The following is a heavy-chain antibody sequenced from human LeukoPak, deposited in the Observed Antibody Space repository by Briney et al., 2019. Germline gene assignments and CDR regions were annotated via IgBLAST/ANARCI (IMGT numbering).Heavy chain of an antibody. V-gene: IGHV4-39*01. D-gene: IGHD6-19*01. CDR2: VHYSGST. CDR1: GGSLRSTRYY. Sequence: PSETLSLTCTVSGGSLRSTRYYWGWIRQPPGKGLEWLGSVHYSGSTYDNPSLKSRVTISVDTSKNQFSLKLISVTAADTAVYYCARRSTVAGRGRFDPWGQGTLVTVSS. CDR3: ARRSTVAGRGRFDP. J-gene: IGHJ5*02.